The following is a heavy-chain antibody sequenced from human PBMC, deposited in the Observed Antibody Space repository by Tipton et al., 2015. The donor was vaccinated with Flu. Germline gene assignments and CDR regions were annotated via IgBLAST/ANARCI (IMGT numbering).Heavy chain of an antibody. CDR3: ARGYSGSYHTPLYY. D-gene: IGHD1-26*01. CDR1: GGSFSSFF. Sequence: TLFLTCTVSGGSFSSFFWSWIRQSPGKGLEWIGYMFYSGSTNYNPSLKSRVTISVDTSKNQFSLKLSSVTAADTAVYYCARGYSGSYHTPLYYWGQGTLVTVSS. CDR2: MFYSGST. V-gene: IGHV4-59*01. J-gene: IGHJ4*02.